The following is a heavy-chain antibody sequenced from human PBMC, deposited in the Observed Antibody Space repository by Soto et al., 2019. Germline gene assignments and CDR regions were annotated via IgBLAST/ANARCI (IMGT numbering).Heavy chain of an antibody. D-gene: IGHD3-9*01. CDR1: RFTFNAYT. CDR3: AKDSYDILTGQKRYFYC. V-gene: IGHV3-43*01. CDR2: ISWDGGIT. J-gene: IGHJ4*02. Sequence: LRHSCAASRFTFNAYTMHWVRQAPGKGLEWVSLISWDGGITYYGDSVKGRFTVSRDNSDNSLYLQMTSLRSDDTAFYYCAKDSYDILTGQKRYFYCSGQRTLVTV.